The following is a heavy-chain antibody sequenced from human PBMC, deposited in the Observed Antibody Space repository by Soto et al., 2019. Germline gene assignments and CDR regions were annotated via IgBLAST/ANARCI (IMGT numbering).Heavy chain of an antibody. CDR3: AKEQLAMTVVVADYFDS. V-gene: IGHV3-30*18. CDR1: GFTFSTYG. D-gene: IGHD3-22*01. CDR2: ISYDGGSK. J-gene: IGHJ4*02. Sequence: QVQLVESGGGVVQPGKSLRLSCAASGFTFSTYGIHWVRLAPGKGLEWVALISYDGGSKYYGDSVKGRFIISRDNSHNTVSLQMNSLRADDTAVYFCAKEQLAMTVVVADYFDSWCQGTLVTVSS.